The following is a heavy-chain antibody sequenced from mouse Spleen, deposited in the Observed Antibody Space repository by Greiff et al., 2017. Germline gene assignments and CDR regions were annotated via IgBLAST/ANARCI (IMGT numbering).Heavy chain of an antibody. CDR2: ISSGGSYT. CDR3: AKEDYDRGAWFAY. V-gene: IGHV5-6*02. CDR1: GFTFSSYG. D-gene: IGHD1-1*01. Sequence: DVRLVESGGDLVKPGGSLKLSCAASGFTFSSYGMSWVRQTPDKRLEWVATISSGGSYTYYPDSVKGRFTISRDNAKNTLYLQMSSLKSEDTAMYYCAKEDYDRGAWFAYWGQGTLVTVSA. J-gene: IGHJ3*01.